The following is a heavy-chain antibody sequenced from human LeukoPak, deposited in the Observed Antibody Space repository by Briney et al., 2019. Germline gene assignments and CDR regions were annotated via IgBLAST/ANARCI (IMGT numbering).Heavy chain of an antibody. Sequence: HSGGSLRLSCAASGFTFSSYAMSWVRQAPGKGLEWVSAISGSGGSTYYADSVKGRFTISRDNSKNTLYLQMNSLRAEDTAVYYCAKDPYCTNGVCFDFDYWGQGTLVTVSS. V-gene: IGHV3-23*01. J-gene: IGHJ4*02. CDR3: AKDPYCTNGVCFDFDY. D-gene: IGHD2-8*01. CDR2: ISGSGGST. CDR1: GFTFSSYA.